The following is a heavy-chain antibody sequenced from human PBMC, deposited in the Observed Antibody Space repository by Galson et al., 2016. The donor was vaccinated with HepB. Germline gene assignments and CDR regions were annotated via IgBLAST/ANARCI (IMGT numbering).Heavy chain of an antibody. Sequence: TLSLTCVVSGGSISNGGYSWSWIRQPPGKGLEWIGPISHSGNTYYNPSLRSRVTISIDRSKNQFSLKLNSVTAADTAVYYCARVWSHYYYYMDVWGKGTTVTVSS. D-gene: IGHD3-16*01. CDR1: GGSISNGGYS. J-gene: IGHJ6*03. CDR2: ISHSGNT. V-gene: IGHV4-30-2*01. CDR3: ARVWSHYYYYMDV.